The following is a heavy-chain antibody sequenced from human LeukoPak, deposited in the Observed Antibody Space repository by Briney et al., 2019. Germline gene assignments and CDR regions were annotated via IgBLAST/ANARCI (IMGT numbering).Heavy chain of an antibody. D-gene: IGHD2-15*01. CDR1: GVSITSYH. CDR2: ISYSGGT. J-gene: IGHJ4*02. Sequence: SETLSLTCTVTGVSITSYHWSWIRQPPGKGLEWIGSISYSGGTYYNPSLKSRVTISVDTSKNLFSLNLSSVTAADTAVYYCATSVYFVVEDYFDYWGQGTLVTVSS. V-gene: IGHV4-59*05. CDR3: ATSVYFVVEDYFDY.